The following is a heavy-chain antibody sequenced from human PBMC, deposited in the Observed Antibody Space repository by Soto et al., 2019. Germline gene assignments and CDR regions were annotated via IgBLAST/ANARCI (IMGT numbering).Heavy chain of an antibody. CDR3: AHAMLYCTGGSCSTWFDS. D-gene: IGHD2-15*01. CDR1: GFSLSTHGVG. Sequence: QITLKQSGPTLVKPTQTLTLTCTFSGFSLSTHGVGVGWVRQPAGKALEWLALIYWDDDKRYSASLNSRLTIPKDTSNNQVFLTMTNMDPVDTATYYCAHAMLYCTGGSCSTWFDSWGQGTLVTVSS. CDR2: IYWDDDK. V-gene: IGHV2-5*02. J-gene: IGHJ5*01.